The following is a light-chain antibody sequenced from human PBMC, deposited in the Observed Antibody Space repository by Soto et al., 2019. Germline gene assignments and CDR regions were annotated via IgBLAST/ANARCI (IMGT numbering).Light chain of an antibody. CDR2: GAS. CDR3: QQYNNWPPWT. V-gene: IGKV3-15*01. J-gene: IGKJ1*01. Sequence: EIVMTQSPATLSVSPGERATLSCRASQSVSINLAWYQQKPGQAPRLLIYGASLRATGIPVRFSGSGSGTEFTLTISSLQSGDFALYYCQQYNNWPPWTFGRGTKVEIK. CDR1: QSVSIN.